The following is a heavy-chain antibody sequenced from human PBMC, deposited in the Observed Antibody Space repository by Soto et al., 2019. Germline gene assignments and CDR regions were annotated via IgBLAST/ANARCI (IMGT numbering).Heavy chain of an antibody. J-gene: IGHJ4*02. Sequence: RLPETLSLTCAVSDYSLSSGYYWGWLRQPPGKGLEWIGSIYHTGSTYYNPSLKSRVTISVDTSKNQISLKLSSVTAADTAVYYCARDVDYDTNGYDYFDYWGQGTLVTVSS. CDR2: IYHTGST. V-gene: IGHV4-38-2*02. CDR3: ARDVDYDTNGYDYFDY. CDR1: DYSLSSGYY. D-gene: IGHD3-22*01.